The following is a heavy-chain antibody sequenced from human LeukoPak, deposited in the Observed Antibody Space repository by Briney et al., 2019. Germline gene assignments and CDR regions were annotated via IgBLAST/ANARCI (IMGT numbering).Heavy chain of an antibody. CDR2: MNQDGSEK. Sequence: GGSLRLSCAASGFTFSSYWMSWVRQAPGKGLEWVANMNQDGSEKYYVDSVKGRFTISRDNAKNSLYLQMNSLRAEDTAVYYCAREDYGDFFDYWGQGTLVTVSS. V-gene: IGHV3-7*01. CDR3: AREDYGDFFDY. CDR1: GFTFSSYW. D-gene: IGHD4-17*01. J-gene: IGHJ4*02.